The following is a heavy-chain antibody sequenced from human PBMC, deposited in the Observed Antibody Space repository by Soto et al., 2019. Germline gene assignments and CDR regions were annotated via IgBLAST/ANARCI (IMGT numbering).Heavy chain of an antibody. Sequence: NPSETLSLTCTVSGGSISSGDYYWSWIRQPPGKGLEWIGYIYYSGSTYYNPSLKSRVTISVDTSKNQFSLKLSSVTAADTAVYYCARGSGYDEPFDPWGQGTLVTVSS. CDR3: ARGSGYDEPFDP. J-gene: IGHJ5*02. CDR2: IYYSGST. D-gene: IGHD5-12*01. V-gene: IGHV4-30-4*01. CDR1: GGSISSGDYY.